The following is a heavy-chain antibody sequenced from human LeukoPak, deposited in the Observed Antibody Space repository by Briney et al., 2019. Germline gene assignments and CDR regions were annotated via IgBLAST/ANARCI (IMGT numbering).Heavy chain of an antibody. CDR3: ARADTVTTAASDI. CDR2: IYYSGST. J-gene: IGHJ3*02. D-gene: IGHD4-17*01. Sequence: SETLSLTCTVSGGSISSGDYYWRWIRQPPGKGLEWIGYIYYSGSTYYNPSLKSRVTISVDTSKNQFSLKLSSVTAADTAVYYCARADTVTTAASDIWGQGTMVTVSS. V-gene: IGHV4-30-4*08. CDR1: GGSISSGDYY.